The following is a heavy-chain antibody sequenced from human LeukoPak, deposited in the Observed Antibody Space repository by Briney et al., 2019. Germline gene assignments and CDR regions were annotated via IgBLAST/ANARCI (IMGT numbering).Heavy chain of an antibody. D-gene: IGHD3-16*01. J-gene: IGHJ4*02. Sequence: GGSLRLSCTDSEFTFSSYAMHWVRQAPGKGLEWVAVTSFDESIKYYADSVKGRFTISRDNSKNTLYLQMNSLRAQDTAVYYCARGPVITFGYWGQGTLVTVSS. CDR1: EFTFSSYA. CDR2: TSFDESIK. V-gene: IGHV3-30*04. CDR3: ARGPVITFGY.